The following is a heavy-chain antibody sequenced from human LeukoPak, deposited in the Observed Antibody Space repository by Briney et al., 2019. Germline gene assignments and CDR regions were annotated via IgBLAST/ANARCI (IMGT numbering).Heavy chain of an antibody. J-gene: IGHJ3*02. CDR1: GFTFSRYS. CDR3: ARVVDSGWRSDAFDI. CDR2: ISSSSSYI. V-gene: IGHV3-21*01. Sequence: GGSLRLSCAASGFTFSRYSMNWVRQAPGKGLEWVSSISSSSSYIYYADSLKGRFTISRDNAKNSLYLQMNSLRAEDTAVHYCARVVDSGWRSDAFDIWGQGTMVTVSS. D-gene: IGHD6-19*01.